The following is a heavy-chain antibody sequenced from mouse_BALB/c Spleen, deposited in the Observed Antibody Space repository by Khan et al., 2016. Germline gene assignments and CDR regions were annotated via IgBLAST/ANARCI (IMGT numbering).Heavy chain of an antibody. V-gene: IGHV5-6-5*01. D-gene: IGHD2-1*01. CDR1: GFTFSSYA. CDR2: ISSGGST. Sequence: EVELVESGGGLVKPGGSLKLSCAASGFTFSSYAMSWVRQTPEKRLEWVASISSGGSTYYPDSVKGRFTISRDNARNILNLQMSSLGSEDTAMYYCAREDYGNYGDYFDYWGQGTTLTVSS. CDR3: AREDYGNYGDYFDY. J-gene: IGHJ2*01.